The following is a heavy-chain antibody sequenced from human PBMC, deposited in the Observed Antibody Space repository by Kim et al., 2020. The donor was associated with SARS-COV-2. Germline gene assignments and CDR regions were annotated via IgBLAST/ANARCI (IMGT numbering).Heavy chain of an antibody. Sequence: SETLSLTCTVSGGSINNHYWSWIRQPPGKGLEWIGYIYYSGSTNYNPSLTSRVTISVDTSKNQFSLKLTSVTAADTAVYYCAREFDYWRQGTLVTVSS. J-gene: IGHJ4*02. V-gene: IGHV4-59*11. CDR1: GGSINNHY. CDR3: AREFDY. CDR2: IYYSGST.